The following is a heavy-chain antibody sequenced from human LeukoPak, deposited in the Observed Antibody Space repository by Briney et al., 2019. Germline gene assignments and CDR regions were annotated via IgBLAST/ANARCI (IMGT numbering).Heavy chain of an antibody. Sequence: PSETLSLTCTVSGGSISRSNYYWGWIRQPPGKGLEWIGSIYYGGSTYYNPSLKSRVTISVDTSKNQFSLKLRSVTAADTALYYCARPRREYSSSSSFDYWGQGTLVTVSS. CDR2: IYYGGST. J-gene: IGHJ4*02. V-gene: IGHV4-39*01. CDR3: ARPRREYSSSSSFDY. D-gene: IGHD6-6*01. CDR1: GGSISRSNYY.